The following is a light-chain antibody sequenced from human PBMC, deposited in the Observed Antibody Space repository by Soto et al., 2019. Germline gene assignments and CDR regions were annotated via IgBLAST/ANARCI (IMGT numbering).Light chain of an antibody. CDR1: QIIISY. J-gene: IGKJ1*01. V-gene: IGKV1-39*01. Sequence: DIQLTRSPSTLSSSVGDRVTITCRASQIIISYLNWYQMKPGEAPKLLIYLASALQSGIPSRFSGSASGTEFPLTITSLQPENFATYYCQQSYDLPRTIGQGTKVDIK. CDR2: LAS. CDR3: QQSYDLPRT.